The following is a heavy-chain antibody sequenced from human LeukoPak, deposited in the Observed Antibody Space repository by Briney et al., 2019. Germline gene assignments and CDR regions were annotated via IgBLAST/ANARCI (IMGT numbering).Heavy chain of an antibody. J-gene: IGHJ4*02. CDR1: GFTFSSYW. D-gene: IGHD3-22*01. V-gene: IGHV3-7*01. CDR2: IKQDGSEK. CDR3: ARDRDYYDSSGYSSVGYYFDY. Sequence: SGGSLRLSCAASGFTFSSYWMSLVRQAPGKGLEWVANIKQDGSEKYYVDSVKGRFTISRDNAKNSLYLQMNSLRAEDTAVYYCARDRDYYDSSGYSSVGYYFDYWGQGTLVTVSS.